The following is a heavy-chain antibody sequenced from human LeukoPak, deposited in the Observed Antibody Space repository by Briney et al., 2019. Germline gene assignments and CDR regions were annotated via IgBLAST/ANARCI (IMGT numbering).Heavy chain of an antibody. V-gene: IGHV1-58*02. CDR2: IVVGSGNT. J-gene: IGHJ3*02. CDR3: AAGVRLSAFDI. Sequence: ASVKVSCKASGYTFTSYDINWVRQARGQRLEWIGWIVVGSGNTNYAQKFQERVTITRDMSTSTAYMELSSLRSEDTAVYYCAAGVRLSAFDIWGQGTMVTVSS. CDR1: GYTFTSYD. D-gene: IGHD3-16*02.